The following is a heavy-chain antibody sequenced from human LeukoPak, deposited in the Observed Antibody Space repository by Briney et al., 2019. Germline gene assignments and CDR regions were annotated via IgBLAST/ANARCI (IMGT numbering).Heavy chain of an antibody. CDR3: ARGVVVHFDY. Sequence: SETLSLTCTVSGGSISSGGYYWSWTRQHPGKGLEWIGYIYYSGSTYYNPSLKSRVTISVDTSKNQFSLKLSSVTAADTAVYYCARGVVVHFDYWGQGTLVTVSS. V-gene: IGHV4-31*03. J-gene: IGHJ4*02. CDR2: IYYSGST. CDR1: GGSISSGGYY. D-gene: IGHD3-22*01.